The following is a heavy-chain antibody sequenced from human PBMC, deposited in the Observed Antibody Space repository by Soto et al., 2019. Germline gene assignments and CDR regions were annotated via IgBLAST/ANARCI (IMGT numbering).Heavy chain of an antibody. J-gene: IGHJ4*02. Sequence: GGSLRLSCAASGLTFSSYAMSWVRQAPGKGLEWVSAISGSGGSTYYADSVKGRFTISRDNSKNTLYLQMNSLRAEDTAVYYCAKDGLEGFWSRYFDYWGQGTLVTVSS. CDR3: AKDGLEGFWSRYFDY. CDR1: GLTFSSYA. CDR2: ISGSGGST. D-gene: IGHD3-3*01. V-gene: IGHV3-23*01.